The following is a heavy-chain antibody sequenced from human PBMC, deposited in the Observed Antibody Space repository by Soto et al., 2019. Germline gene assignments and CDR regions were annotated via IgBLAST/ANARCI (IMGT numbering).Heavy chain of an antibody. V-gene: IGHV2-70*12. CDR1: GFSLSTTGMC. Sequence: SGPTLVNPTQTLTLTCTFSGFSLSTTGMCVSWIRQPPGKALEWLALIDWDGDTYYSTSLKTRLTISEDTSKNQVVLTMTNMDPVDTATYFCAHLNTRGYYFDYGGQGALVTVSS. J-gene: IGHJ4*02. CDR2: IDWDGDT. CDR3: AHLNTRGYYFDY.